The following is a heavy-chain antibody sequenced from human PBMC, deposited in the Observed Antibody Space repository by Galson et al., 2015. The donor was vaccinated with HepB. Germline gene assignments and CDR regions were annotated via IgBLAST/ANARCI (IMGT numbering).Heavy chain of an antibody. V-gene: IGHV3-30*04. Sequence: SLRLSCAASGFTFSAYAMHWVRQAPGKGLEWVAVISSDGSDKYIADSVKGRFTISRDNSRETLYVQMKGLRAGDTAVYYCARDRNRRTGIGFDMWGQGKMVSVSA. J-gene: IGHJ3*02. CDR3: ARDRNRRTGIGFDM. D-gene: IGHD1-14*01. CDR1: GFTFSAYA. CDR2: ISSDGSDK.